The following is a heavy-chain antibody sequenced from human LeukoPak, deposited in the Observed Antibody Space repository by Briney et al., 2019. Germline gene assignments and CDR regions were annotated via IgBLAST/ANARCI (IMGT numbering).Heavy chain of an antibody. Sequence: PSETLSLTCAVYGGSFSGFFWSWIRQPPGKGLEWIGEINHSGSTNYSPSLTSRVTMSVDTSKHQFSLKLSSVTAADTALYFCARGRVFRHRGFDSGTILIDWGQGTLVTVSS. CDR2: INHSGST. D-gene: IGHD3-10*01. J-gene: IGHJ4*02. V-gene: IGHV4-34*01. CDR3: ARGRVFRHRGFDSGTILID. CDR1: GGSFSGFF.